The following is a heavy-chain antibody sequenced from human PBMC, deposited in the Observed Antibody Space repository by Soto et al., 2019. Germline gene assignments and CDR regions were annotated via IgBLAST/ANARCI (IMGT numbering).Heavy chain of an antibody. CDR3: AKEGDLIGYNYGSCFDY. J-gene: IGHJ4*02. V-gene: IGHV3-23*01. D-gene: IGHD5-18*01. CDR1: GVTFSSYS. CDR2: ITGSGGST. Sequence: PGGSLRLSCAASGVTFSSYSMSWVRQAPGKGLEWVSAITGSGGSTYYADSVKGRFTISRDNSKNTLYLQMNSLRAEDTAVYYCAKEGDLIGYNYGSCFDYWGQGTLVTVSS.